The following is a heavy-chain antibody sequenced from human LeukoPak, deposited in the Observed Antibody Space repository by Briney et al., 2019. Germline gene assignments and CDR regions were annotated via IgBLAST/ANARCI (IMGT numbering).Heavy chain of an antibody. Sequence: GGSLRLSCAASGFTFSSYSMNWVRQAPGKGLEGFSYISRSSSTIYYADSVKGRFTISRDNAKNSLYLQMNSLRDEDTAVYYCARDGDGGLGSDYWGQGTLATV. CDR3: ARDGDGGLGSDY. V-gene: IGHV3-48*02. J-gene: IGHJ4*02. D-gene: IGHD4-23*01. CDR1: GFTFSSYS. CDR2: ISRSSSTI.